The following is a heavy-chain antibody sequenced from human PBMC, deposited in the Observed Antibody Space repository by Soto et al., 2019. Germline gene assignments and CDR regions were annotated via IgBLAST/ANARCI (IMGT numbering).Heavy chain of an antibody. V-gene: IGHV1-24*01. CDR1: GYTLTELS. CDR3: ARAAIVGSGRHPNYDY. J-gene: IGHJ4*02. CDR2: FDPEDGET. Sequence: ASVKVSCKVSGYTLTELSMHWVRQAPGKGLEWMGGFDPEDGETIYAQKFQGRVTMTEDTSTDTAYMELSSLRSEDTAVYYCARAAIVGSGRHPNYDYWGQGTLVTVSS. D-gene: IGHD3-10*01.